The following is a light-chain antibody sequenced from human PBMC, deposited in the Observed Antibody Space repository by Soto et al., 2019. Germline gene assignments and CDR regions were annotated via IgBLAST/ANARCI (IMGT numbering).Light chain of an antibody. CDR3: CSYTRSSTRV. CDR2: EVS. J-gene: IGLJ2*01. CDR1: SSDIGGYKY. V-gene: IGLV2-14*01. Sequence: QSALTQPASVSGSPGQSITISCTGTSSDIGGYKYVSWYQQHPGIAPKLMIYEVSNRPSGVSNRFSGSKSGNTASLTISGLQAEDEADYYCCSYTRSSTRVFGGGTKVTVL.